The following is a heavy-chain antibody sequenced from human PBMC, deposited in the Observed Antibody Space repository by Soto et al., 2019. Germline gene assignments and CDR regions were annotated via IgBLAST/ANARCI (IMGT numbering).Heavy chain of an antibody. V-gene: IGHV4-30-4*08. CDR2: IYYSGST. CDR3: ARTYGYPYYFDY. Sequence: SETLSLTCTVSGASISSSGYYWGWIRQPPGKGLEWIGNIYYSGSTYYNPSLKSRVTISVDTSKNQFSLKLSSVTAADTAVYYCARTYGYPYYFDYWGQGTLVTVSS. J-gene: IGHJ4*02. CDR1: GASISSSGYY. D-gene: IGHD5-12*01.